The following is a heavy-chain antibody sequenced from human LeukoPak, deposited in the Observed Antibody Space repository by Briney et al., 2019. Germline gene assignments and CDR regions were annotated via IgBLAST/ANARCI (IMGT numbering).Heavy chain of an antibody. V-gene: IGHV4-39*07. CDR2: IYYSGST. D-gene: IGHD2-21*02. J-gene: IGHJ6*02. CDR3: ARDKGCGGDCYYYYYYGMDV. Sequence: SETLSLTCTVSGGSISSSSYYWGWIRQPPGKGLEWIGSIYYSGSTYYNPSLKSRVTISVDTSKNQFSLKLSSVTAADTAVYYCARDKGCGGDCYYYYYYGMDVWGQGTTVTVSS. CDR1: GGSISSSSYY.